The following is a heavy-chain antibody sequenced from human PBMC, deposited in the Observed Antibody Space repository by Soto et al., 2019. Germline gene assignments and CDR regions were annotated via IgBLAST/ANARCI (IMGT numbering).Heavy chain of an antibody. Sequence: QVQLVQSGAEVKKPGASVKVSCKASGYTFTSYDINWVRQATGQGLEWMGWMNPNSGNTGYAQKFQGRVTMTRNTXISTAHGGLGRLGSEDTAGYYCAGAEQRRGGGVDYWGQGTLVTVSS. V-gene: IGHV1-8*01. CDR3: AGAEQRRGGGVDY. J-gene: IGHJ4*02. CDR2: MNPNSGNT. CDR1: GYTFTSYD. D-gene: IGHD1-1*01.